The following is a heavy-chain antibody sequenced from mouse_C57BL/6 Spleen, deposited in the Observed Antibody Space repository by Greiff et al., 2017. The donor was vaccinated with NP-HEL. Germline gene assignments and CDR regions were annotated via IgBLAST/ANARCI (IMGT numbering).Heavy chain of an antibody. V-gene: IGHV1-62-2*01. Sequence: VQRVESGAELVKPGASVKLSCKASGYTFTEYTIHWVKQRSGQGLEWIGWFYPGSGSIKYNEKFKDTATLTADKSSSTVYMELSRLTSEDSAVYFCARHEGGSYYFDYWGQGTTLTASS. CDR2: FYPGSGSI. CDR1: GYTFTEYT. J-gene: IGHJ2*01. CDR3: ARHEGGSYYFDY.